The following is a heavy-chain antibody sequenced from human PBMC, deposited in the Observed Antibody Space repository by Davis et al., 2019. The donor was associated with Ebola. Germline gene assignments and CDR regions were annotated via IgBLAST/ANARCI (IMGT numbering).Heavy chain of an antibody. Sequence: AASVKVSCKVSGYTLTELSMHWVRQAPGKGLEWMGGFDPEDGETIYAQKFQGRVTMTEDTSTDTAYMELSSLRSEDTAVYYCATLLWLGDAFDIWGQGTMVTVSS. CDR1: GYTLTELS. CDR3: ATLLWLGDAFDI. J-gene: IGHJ3*02. D-gene: IGHD3-10*01. CDR2: FDPEDGET. V-gene: IGHV1-24*01.